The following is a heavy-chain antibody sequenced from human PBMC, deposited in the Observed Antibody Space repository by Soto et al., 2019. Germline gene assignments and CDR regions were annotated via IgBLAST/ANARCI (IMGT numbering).Heavy chain of an antibody. D-gene: IGHD2-15*01. CDR1: GFTVSSKY. Sequence: GGSLRLSCAASGFTVSSKYMTWVRQAPGKGLEWVSLIQSGGTTYYADSVKGRFTISRDTSENTLHLQMDSLRVEDTAVYYCARDDVLCDGGRCYGIPLDVSGKGTTVTVSS. V-gene: IGHV3-66*01. CDR3: ARDDVLCDGGRCYGIPLDV. CDR2: IQSGGTT. J-gene: IGHJ6*04.